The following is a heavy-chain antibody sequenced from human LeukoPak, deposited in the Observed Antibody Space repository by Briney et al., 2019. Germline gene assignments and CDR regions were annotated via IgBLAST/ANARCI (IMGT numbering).Heavy chain of an antibody. CDR2: ISWNSGSI. CDR3: ARDRGITIFGVVIRGYFDY. D-gene: IGHD3-3*01. V-gene: IGHV3-9*01. J-gene: IGHJ4*02. CDR1: GFTFDDYA. Sequence: GGSLRLSCAASGFTFDDYAMHWVRQAPGKGLEWVSGISWNSGSIGYADSVRGRFTISRDNAKNSLYLQMNSLRAEDTAVYYCARDRGITIFGVVIRGYFDYWGQGTLVTVSS.